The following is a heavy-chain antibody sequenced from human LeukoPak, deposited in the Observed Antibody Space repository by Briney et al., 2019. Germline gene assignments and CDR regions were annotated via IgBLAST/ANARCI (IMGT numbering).Heavy chain of an antibody. D-gene: IGHD2-21*02. CDR1: GFTFSSYA. Sequence: GGSLRLSCAASGFTFSSYAMSWVRQAPGKGLEWVSGISGSGGSTYYADSVKGRSTISRDNSKNTLYLQMNSLRAEDTAVYYCAKDIVVVTSGSNAFDIWGQGTMVTVSS. CDR3: AKDIVVVTSGSNAFDI. V-gene: IGHV3-23*01. J-gene: IGHJ3*02. CDR2: ISGSGGST.